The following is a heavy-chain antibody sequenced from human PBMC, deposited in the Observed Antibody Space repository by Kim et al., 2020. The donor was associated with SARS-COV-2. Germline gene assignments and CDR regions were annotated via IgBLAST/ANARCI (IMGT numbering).Heavy chain of an antibody. J-gene: IGHJ4*02. D-gene: IGHD6-13*01. Sequence: NSTPSPKSGVTISVDTSKNQFSLRLGSVTAADTAVYCCARQSYSRKRFDYWGQGALVTVSS. CDR3: ARQSYSRKRFDY. V-gene: IGHV4-59*08.